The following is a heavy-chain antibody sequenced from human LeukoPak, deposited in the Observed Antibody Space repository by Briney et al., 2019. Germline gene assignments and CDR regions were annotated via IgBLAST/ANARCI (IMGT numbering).Heavy chain of an antibody. CDR2: IIPIFGTA. J-gene: IGHJ4*02. Sequence: IIPIFGTANYAQNFQGRVTITTDESTSTAYMELSSLRSEDTAVYYCARDEEAVAGTKSFGYWGQGTLVTVSS. D-gene: IGHD6-19*01. V-gene: IGHV1-69*05. CDR3: ARDEEAVAGTKSFGY.